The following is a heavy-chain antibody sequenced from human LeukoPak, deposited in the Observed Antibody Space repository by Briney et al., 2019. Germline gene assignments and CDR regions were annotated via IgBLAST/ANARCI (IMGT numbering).Heavy chain of an antibody. CDR3: AKGEMATIGPFDY. CDR1: GFTFSSYG. J-gene: IGHJ4*02. CDR2: ISYDGSNK. Sequence: GGSLRLSCAASGFTFSSYGMHWVRQAPGKGLEWVAVISYDGSNKYYADSVKGRFTISRDNSKNTLYLQMNSLRAEDTAVYYCAKGEMATIGPFDYWRQGTLVTVSS. V-gene: IGHV3-30*18. D-gene: IGHD5-24*01.